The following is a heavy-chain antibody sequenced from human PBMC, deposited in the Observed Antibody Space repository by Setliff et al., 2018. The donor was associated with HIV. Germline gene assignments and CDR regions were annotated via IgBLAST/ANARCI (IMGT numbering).Heavy chain of an antibody. CDR1: GGSINSGTYY. Sequence: PSETLSLTCTVSGGSINSGTYYWSWIRQPAGKGLEWIGRVYNSGSANYNPSLTSRVTMSVDTSKNQFSLNLNSLTAADTAIYYCARGAEYPNWYFDLWGRGTLVTVSP. CDR2: VYNSGSA. V-gene: IGHV4-61*02. J-gene: IGHJ2*01. CDR3: ARGAEYPNWYFDL.